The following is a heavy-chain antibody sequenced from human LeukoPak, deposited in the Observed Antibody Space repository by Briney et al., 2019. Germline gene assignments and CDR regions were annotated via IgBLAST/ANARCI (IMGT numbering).Heavy chain of an antibody. Sequence: GGSLRLSCAASGFSFSDSYMDWVRQAPGKGLEWVGRSGNKASSYTTEYAASVRGRFTISRDESTNSLYLQMSSLKGENTAVYYCTTNYWGSLNYWGQGALVTVSS. CDR3: TTNYWGSLNY. CDR2: SGNKASSYTT. J-gene: IGHJ4*02. V-gene: IGHV3-72*01. CDR1: GFSFSDSY. D-gene: IGHD7-27*01.